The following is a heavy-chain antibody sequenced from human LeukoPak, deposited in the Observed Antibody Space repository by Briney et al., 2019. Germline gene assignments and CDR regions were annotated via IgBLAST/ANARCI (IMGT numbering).Heavy chain of an antibody. V-gene: IGHV1-3*01. CDR2: INAGNGNT. D-gene: IGHD2-15*01. CDR3: ARGGCCSSGVDY. CDR1: GYTFTSYA. Sequence: ASVKVSCKASGYTFTSYAMHWVRQAPGQRLEWMGGINAGNGNTKYSQKFQGRVTITRDTSPSTAYMELSSLSSEDPALYYCARGGCCSSGVDYWGQGTLVTVSS. J-gene: IGHJ4*02.